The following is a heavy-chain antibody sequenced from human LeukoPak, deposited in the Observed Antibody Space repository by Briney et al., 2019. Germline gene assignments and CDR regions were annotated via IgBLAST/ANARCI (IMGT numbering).Heavy chain of an antibody. CDR3: AKDENSGYGY. D-gene: IGHD5-12*01. CDR2: ISYDGSNK. Sequence: GGSLRLSCAASGFTFSSYGMHWVRQAPGKGLEWVAVISYDGSNKYYADSVKGRFTISRDNSKNTLYLQMNSLRAEDTAAYYCAKDENSGYGYWGQGTLVTVSS. J-gene: IGHJ4*02. CDR1: GFTFSSYG. V-gene: IGHV3-30*18.